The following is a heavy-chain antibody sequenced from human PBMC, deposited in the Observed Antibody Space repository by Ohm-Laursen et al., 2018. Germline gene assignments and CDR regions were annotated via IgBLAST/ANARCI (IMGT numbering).Heavy chain of an antibody. V-gene: IGHV4-59*01. J-gene: IGHJ6*02. CDR2: IYYRGTT. CDR1: GASISSEY. D-gene: IGHD3-22*01. Sequence: GTLSLTCTVSGASISSEYWTWIRQPPGKGLEWIGYIYYRGTTNYNPSLKSRVTISVDTSKNQFSLKLSSVTAADTALYYCARIESDSDGYWYFGMDVWGQGTTVTVSS. CDR3: ARIESDSDGYWYFGMDV.